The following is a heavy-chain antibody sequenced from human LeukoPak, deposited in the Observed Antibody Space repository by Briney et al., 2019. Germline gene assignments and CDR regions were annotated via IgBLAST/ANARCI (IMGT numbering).Heavy chain of an antibody. CDR2: IYYSGST. V-gene: IGHV4-30-4*01. CDR1: GGSISSGDYY. CDR3: ARELLSFGELPQTAFDI. Sequence: PSQTLSLTCTVSGGSISSGDYYWSWIRQPPGKGLEWIGYIYYSGSTYYNPSLKSRVTISVDTSKNQFSLKLSSVTAADTAVYYCARELLSFGELPQTAFDIWGQGTMVTVSS. D-gene: IGHD3-10*01. J-gene: IGHJ3*02.